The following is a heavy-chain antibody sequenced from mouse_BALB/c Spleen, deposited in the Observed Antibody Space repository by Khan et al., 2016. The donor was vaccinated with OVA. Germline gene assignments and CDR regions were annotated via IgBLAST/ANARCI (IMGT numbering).Heavy chain of an antibody. CDR1: GYTFTNYG. CDR2: INTYTGEP. J-gene: IGHJ1*01. V-gene: IGHV9-3-1*01. Sequence: QIQLVQSGPELKKPGETVKISCKASGYTFTNYGMNWVKQAPGKGLKWMGWINTYTGEPTYADDFKGRFAFSLETSANTAYLQINNLKNEDTATYFSARSAADWCFDVWGAGTTVTVSS. CDR3: ARSAADWCFDV.